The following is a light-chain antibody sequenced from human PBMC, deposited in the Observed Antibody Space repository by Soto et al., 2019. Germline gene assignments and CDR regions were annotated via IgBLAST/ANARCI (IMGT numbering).Light chain of an antibody. CDR1: QSVSIK. J-gene: IGKJ5*01. V-gene: IGKV3-15*01. Sequence: EILMTQSPATLSVSPGERATLWWIASQSVSIKLAWYQQKPGQAPRLLIYDTSTRATGIPARFSGSGSGTEFTLTISSLQSEDFAVYYCQQYNNWPPITFGQGTRLEI. CDR3: QQYNNWPPIT. CDR2: DTS.